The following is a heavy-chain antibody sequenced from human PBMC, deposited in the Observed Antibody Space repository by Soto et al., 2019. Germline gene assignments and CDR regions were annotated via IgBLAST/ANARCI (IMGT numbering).Heavy chain of an antibody. V-gene: IGHV5-51*01. Sequence: GESLKISCKHSGFNFPTFWIAWVRQMPGKGLEWMGTIYPDDSDTRYSPSFQGQVTISADKSIQTAYLQWGSLKASDSAMYYCARRSYCDDDYTRRPYDYYGMAVWGQGTTVTVSS. CDR1: GFNFPTFW. CDR3: ARRSYCDDDYTRRPYDYYGMAV. D-gene: IGHD2-21*02. J-gene: IGHJ6*02. CDR2: IYPDDSDT.